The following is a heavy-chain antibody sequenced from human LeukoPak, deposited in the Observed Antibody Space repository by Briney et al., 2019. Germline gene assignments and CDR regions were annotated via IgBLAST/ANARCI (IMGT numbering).Heavy chain of an antibody. Sequence: SETLSLTCSLSGDALSTYYWNWVRQTPGKGLEWIGHVTYETTAYNPSLKSRVTISLDTSKNEFSLQLRSVTAADTAVYFCARDQRHSYGKYVDPWSQVILVSVSS. CDR2: VTYETT. CDR1: GDALSTYY. V-gene: IGHV4-4*08. CDR3: ARDQRHSYGKYVDP. J-gene: IGHJ5*02. D-gene: IGHD3-16*01.